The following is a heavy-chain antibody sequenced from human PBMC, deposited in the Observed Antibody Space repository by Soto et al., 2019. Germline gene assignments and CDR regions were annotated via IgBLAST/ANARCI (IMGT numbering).Heavy chain of an antibody. CDR3: AKQRAGFGSGSDTYYFDY. CDR1: GFTFSSNA. CDR2: ISGSGGTT. D-gene: IGHD3-10*01. Sequence: EVQLLESGGGLVQPGGSLRISCIGSGFTFSSNAMSWVRQAPGKGLEWVSAISGSGGTTYYADSVKGRFAVSRDNSNNTLYLQMTSLRAEDTAVYYCAKQRAGFGSGSDTYYFDYWGQGPLVTVSS. V-gene: IGHV3-23*01. J-gene: IGHJ4*02.